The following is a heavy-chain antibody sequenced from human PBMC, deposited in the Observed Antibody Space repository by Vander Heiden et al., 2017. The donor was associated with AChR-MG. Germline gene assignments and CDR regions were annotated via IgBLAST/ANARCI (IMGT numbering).Heavy chain of an antibody. D-gene: IGHD2-21*02. Sequence: SGGSISSSNWWSWVRQPPGKGLEWIGEIYHSGSTNYNPSLKSRVTISVDKSKNQLSLKMRSVTAADTAVYYSAVHCGGDCYSLGYWGQGTLVTVSS. CDR2: IYHSGST. J-gene: IGHJ4*02. V-gene: IGHV4-4*02. CDR3: AVHCGGDCYSLGY. CDR1: GGSISSSNW.